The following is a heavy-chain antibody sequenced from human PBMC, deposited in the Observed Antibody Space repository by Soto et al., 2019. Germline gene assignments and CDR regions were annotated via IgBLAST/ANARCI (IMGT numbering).Heavy chain of an antibody. J-gene: IGHJ3*02. D-gene: IGHD1-26*01. CDR2: ISSSSSYI. Sequence: EVQLVESGGGLVKPGGSLRLSCAASGFTFSSYSMNWVRQAPGKGLEWVSSISSSSSYIYYADSVKGRFTISRDNAKNSLYLQMNRLRAEDTAVYYCARGGGSGSYYGAFDIWGQGTMVTVSS. CDR1: GFTFSSYS. V-gene: IGHV3-21*01. CDR3: ARGGGSGSYYGAFDI.